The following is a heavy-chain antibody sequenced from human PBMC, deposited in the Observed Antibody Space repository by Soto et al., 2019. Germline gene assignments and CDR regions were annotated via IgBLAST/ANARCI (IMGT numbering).Heavy chain of an antibody. CDR1: GFTXDDYG. Sequence: GSLRLSCAASGFTXDDYGMSWVRQAPGKGLEWVSGINWNGGSTGYADSVKGRFTISRDNAKNSLYLQMNSLRAEDTALYYCARVDGYSYGTGFDYWGQGTLVTVSS. J-gene: IGHJ4*02. D-gene: IGHD5-18*01. CDR2: INWNGGST. CDR3: ARVDGYSYGTGFDY. V-gene: IGHV3-20*04.